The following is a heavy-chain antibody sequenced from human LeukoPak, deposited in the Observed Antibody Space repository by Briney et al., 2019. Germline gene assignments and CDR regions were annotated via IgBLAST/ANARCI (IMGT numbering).Heavy chain of an antibody. J-gene: IGHJ6*03. CDR3: ATTVTTGRDYYYMDV. CDR1: GGTFSSYA. Sequence: SVTVSFKASGGTFSSYAISWVRQAPGQGLEWMGGIIPIFGTANYAQKFQGRVTITTDESTSTAYMELSSLRSEDTAVYYCATTVTTGRDYYYMDVWGKGTTVTVSS. CDR2: IIPIFGTA. D-gene: IGHD4-11*01. V-gene: IGHV1-69*05.